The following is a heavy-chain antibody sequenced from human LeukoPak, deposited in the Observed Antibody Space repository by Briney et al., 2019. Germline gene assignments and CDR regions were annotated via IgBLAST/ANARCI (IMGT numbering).Heavy chain of an antibody. J-gene: IGHJ4*02. V-gene: IGHV3-33*01. CDR3: ARDLAYYYDSSGYHDY. Sequence: PGGSLRLSCAASGFTFSNYGMHWVRQAPGKGLEWVAVIRYDGSEKYYADSIKGRFTISRDNSKNTLYLQMNSLRAEDTAVYYCARDLAYYYDSSGYHDYWGQGTLVTVSS. CDR1: GFTFSNYG. CDR2: IRYDGSEK. D-gene: IGHD3-22*01.